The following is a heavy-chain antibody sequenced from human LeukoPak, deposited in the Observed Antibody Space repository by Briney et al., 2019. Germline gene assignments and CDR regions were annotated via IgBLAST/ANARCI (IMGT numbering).Heavy chain of an antibody. CDR3: ARLDISTTWYAFDY. CDR1: GFTFGDYG. CDR2: IYHDGNT. Sequence: KSGGSLRLSCTTSGFTFGDYGMSWIRQPPGKGLEWIAEIYHDGNTNYNPSLKSRVTISVDTSNNHLSLKLTSVTAADTAVYYCARLDISTTWYAFDYWGQGTLVTVSS. J-gene: IGHJ4*02. V-gene: IGHV4-34*01. D-gene: IGHD5-12*01.